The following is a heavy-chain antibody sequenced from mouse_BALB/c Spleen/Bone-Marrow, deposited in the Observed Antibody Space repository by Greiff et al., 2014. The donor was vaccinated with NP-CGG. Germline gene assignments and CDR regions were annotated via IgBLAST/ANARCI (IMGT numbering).Heavy chain of an antibody. Sequence: EVQLQQSGPELVKSGASVKMSCKASGYTFTSYVMHWVKQKPGQGLEWIGYINPYNDGTKYNEKFKGKATLTSDKSSSTAYMELSSLTSEDSAVYYCARSGRYDGFAYWGQGTLVTVSA. CDR3: ARSGRYDGFAY. V-gene: IGHV1-14*01. CDR2: INPYNDGT. CDR1: GYTFTSYV. J-gene: IGHJ3*01. D-gene: IGHD2-14*01.